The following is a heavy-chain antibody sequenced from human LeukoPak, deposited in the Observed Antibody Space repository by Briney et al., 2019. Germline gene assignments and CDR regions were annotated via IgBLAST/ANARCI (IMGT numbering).Heavy chain of an antibody. D-gene: IGHD4-17*01. V-gene: IGHV3-53*01. CDR2: IYSGGST. J-gene: IGHJ4*02. CDR3: ARTQYGDYVDY. Sequence: GGSLRLSCAASGFTVSSNYMSWVRQAPGKGLEWVSVIYSGGSTYYADSVKGRFTISRDNSKNTPYLQMNSLRAEDTAVYYCARTQYGDYVDYWGQGTLVTVSS. CDR1: GFTVSSNY.